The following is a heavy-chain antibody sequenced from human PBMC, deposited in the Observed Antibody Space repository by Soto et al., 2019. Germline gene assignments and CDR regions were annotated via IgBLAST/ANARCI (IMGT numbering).Heavy chain of an antibody. CDR3: AKTLRAMTPYYYYGMDV. CDR2: ISYDGSNK. J-gene: IGHJ6*02. CDR1: GFTFSSYG. V-gene: IGHV3-30*18. Sequence: QVQLVESGGGVVQPGRSLRLSCAASGFTFSSYGMHWVRQAPGKGLEWVAVISYDGSNKYYADSVKGRFTISRDNSXNXXYLQMNSLRAEDTAVYYCAKTLRAMTPYYYYGMDVWGQGTTVTVSS.